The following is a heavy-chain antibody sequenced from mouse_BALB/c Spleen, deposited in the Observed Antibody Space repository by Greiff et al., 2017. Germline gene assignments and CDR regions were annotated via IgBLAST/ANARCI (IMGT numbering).Heavy chain of an antibody. Sequence: QVQLQQSGAELAKPGASVKMSCKASGYTFTSYWMHWVKQRPGQGLEWIGYINPSTGYTEYNQKFKDKATLTADKSSSTAYMQLSSLTSEDSAVYYGARSGCRYDGYAMDYRGQGTSVTVSS. CDR2: INPSTGYT. V-gene: IGHV1-7*01. CDR1: GYTFTSYW. CDR3: ARSGCRYDGYAMDY. D-gene: IGHD2-14*01. J-gene: IGHJ4*01.